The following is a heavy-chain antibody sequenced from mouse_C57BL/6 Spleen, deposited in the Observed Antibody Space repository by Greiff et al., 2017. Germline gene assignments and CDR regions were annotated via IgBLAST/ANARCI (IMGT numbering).Heavy chain of an antibody. V-gene: IGHV1-63*01. J-gene: IGHJ1*03. CDR1: GYTFTNYW. D-gene: IGHD1-1*01. CDR3: ARAYYYGSSYKGYFDV. CDR2: IYPGGGYT. Sequence: QVQLQQSGAELVRPGTSVKMSCKASGYTFTNYWIGWAKQRPGHGLEWIGDIYPGGGYTNYTEKFKGKATLTADKSSSTAYMQFSSLTSEDSAIYDCARAYYYGSSYKGYFDVWGTGTTVTVSS.